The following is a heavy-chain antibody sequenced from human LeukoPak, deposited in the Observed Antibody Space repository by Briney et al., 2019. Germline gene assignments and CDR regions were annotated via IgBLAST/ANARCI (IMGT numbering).Heavy chain of an antibody. CDR3: ARWGVWGSYRPIDY. CDR1: GFTFSSYA. D-gene: IGHD3-16*02. J-gene: IGHJ4*02. V-gene: IGHV3-23*01. CDR2: ISGSGGST. Sequence: TGGSLRLSCAASGFTFSSYAMSWVRQAPGKGLEWVSAISGSGGSTYYADSVKGRFTISRDNAKNTLYLQMNSLRAEDTAVYYCARWGVWGSYRPIDYWGQGSLVTVSS.